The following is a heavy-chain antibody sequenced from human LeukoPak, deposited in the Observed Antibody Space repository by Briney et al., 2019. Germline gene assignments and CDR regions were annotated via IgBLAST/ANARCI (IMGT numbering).Heavy chain of an antibody. Sequence: SVKVSCKASRFTFISSGMQWVRQARGQRLEWIGWIVVGSGNTNYAQKFQERVTITRDMSTSTAYMELSSLRSEDTAVYYFAAPRRGPHTLMDPRDAFDIWGQGTMVTVSS. D-gene: IGHD5-18*01. CDR2: IVVGSGNT. CDR3: AAPRRGPHTLMDPRDAFDI. V-gene: IGHV1-58*02. J-gene: IGHJ3*02. CDR1: RFTFISSG.